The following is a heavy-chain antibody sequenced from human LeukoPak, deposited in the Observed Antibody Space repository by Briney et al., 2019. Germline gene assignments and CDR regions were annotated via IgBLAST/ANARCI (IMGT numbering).Heavy chain of an antibody. J-gene: IGHJ3*02. D-gene: IGHD2-2*01. CDR3: AKDLRCSTTSCYRSFDI. V-gene: IGHV3-23*01. Sequence: PGGSLRLSCAASGFTFSSYAMSWVRQAPGKGLEWVSGISGSGGSTDYADSVKGRFTSSRDNSKNTLSLQVNSLRVDDTAVYYCAKDLRCSTTSCYRSFDIWGQGTMVTVSS. CDR1: GFTFSSYA. CDR2: ISGSGGST.